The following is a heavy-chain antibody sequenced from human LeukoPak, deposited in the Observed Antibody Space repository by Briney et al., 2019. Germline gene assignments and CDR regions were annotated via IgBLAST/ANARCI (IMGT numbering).Heavy chain of an antibody. V-gene: IGHV4-31*03. J-gene: IGHJ4*02. CDR2: IYYSGST. Sequence: SETLSLTCTVSGGSISSGGYNWSWIRQHPGKGLEWIGYIYYSGSTYYNPSLKSRVTISVDTSKNQFSLKLSSVTAADTAVYYCARARRYDSSGYYLGRFPPLDYWGQGTLVTVSS. D-gene: IGHD3-22*01. CDR3: ARARRYDSSGYYLGRFPPLDY. CDR1: GGSISSGGYN.